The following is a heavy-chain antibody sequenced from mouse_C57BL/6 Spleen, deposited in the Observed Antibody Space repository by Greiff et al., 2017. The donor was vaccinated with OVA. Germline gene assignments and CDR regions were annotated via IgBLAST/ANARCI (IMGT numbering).Heavy chain of an antibody. CDR1: GFTFTDYY. Sequence: DVMLVESGGGLVQPGGSLSLSCAASGFTFTDYYMSWVRQPPGKALEWLGFIRNKANGYTTEYSASVKGRFTISRDNSQSILYLQMNALRAEDSATDYCARYGYGDAMDYWGQGTSVTVSS. CDR2: IRNKANGYTT. J-gene: IGHJ4*01. CDR3: ARYGYGDAMDY. D-gene: IGHD2-10*02. V-gene: IGHV7-3*01.